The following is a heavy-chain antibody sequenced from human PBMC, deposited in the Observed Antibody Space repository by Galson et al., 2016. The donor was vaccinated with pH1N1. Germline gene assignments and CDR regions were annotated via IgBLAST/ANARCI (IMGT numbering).Heavy chain of an antibody. CDR3: ARRYYFDY. CDR2: IDPSDGTT. J-gene: IGHJ4*02. Sequence: SVKVSCKAAGYSVTRYYMHWVRQAPGQGLEWMGIIDPSDGTTTYSQKFQGRIILTRDTSTNSVHMELTTLSPDGSATYFCARRYYFDYWGQGTLVTVSS. V-gene: IGHV1-46*01. CDR1: GYSVTRYY.